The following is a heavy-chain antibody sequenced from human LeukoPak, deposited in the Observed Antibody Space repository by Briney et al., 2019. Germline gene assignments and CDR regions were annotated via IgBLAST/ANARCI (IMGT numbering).Heavy chain of an antibody. CDR2: ISYNSDTI. J-gene: IGHJ4*02. CDR1: GFTFDDYA. D-gene: IGHD2-21*02. CDR3: VREGNELLSKNFDY. Sequence: GRSLRLSCAASGFTFDDYAMHWVRQAPGKGLEWVSGISYNSDTIGYADSVKGRFTISRDNAKNSLYLQMNSLRAEDTALYYCVREGNELLSKNFDYWGQGTLVTVSS. V-gene: IGHV3-9*01.